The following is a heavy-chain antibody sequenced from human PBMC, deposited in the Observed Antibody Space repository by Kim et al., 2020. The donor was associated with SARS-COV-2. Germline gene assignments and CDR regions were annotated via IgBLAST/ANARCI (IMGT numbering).Heavy chain of an antibody. CDR3: SRFYYPEYYFDY. V-gene: IGHV3-53*04. CDR1: GFTFSSNY. J-gene: IGHJ4*02. Sequence: GGSLRLSCAASGFTFSSNYMSWVRQAPGKGLEWVSVIYSGGGTYYADSVKDRFTISRHNSKNTLYHQINNLRAEDTAVYYCSRFYYPEYYFDYWGQGTLAPVSS. CDR2: IYSGGGT. D-gene: IGHD3-22*01.